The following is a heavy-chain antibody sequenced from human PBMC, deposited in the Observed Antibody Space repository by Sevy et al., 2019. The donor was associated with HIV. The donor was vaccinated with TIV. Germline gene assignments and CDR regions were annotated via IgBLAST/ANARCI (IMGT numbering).Heavy chain of an antibody. V-gene: IGHV3-23*01. CDR2: ISGSGGST. D-gene: IGHD6-6*01. CDR3: AKATVSSSSFDY. CDR1: GFTFSSYA. Sequence: GGSLRLSCAASGFTFSSYAMSWVRQAPGKGLEWVSVISGSGGSTYNADSVKGWFTISRDNSKKTLYLQMNSLGAEDAAVYCCAKATVSSSSFDYWGQRTLVTVSS. J-gene: IGHJ4*02.